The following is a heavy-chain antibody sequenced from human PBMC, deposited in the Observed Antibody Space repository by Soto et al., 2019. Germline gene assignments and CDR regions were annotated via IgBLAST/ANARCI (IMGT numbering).Heavy chain of an antibody. CDR1: VFTFSSSA. CDR3: ARSGYYYPLDFDH. CDR2: ISGSGGST. J-gene: IGHJ4*02. V-gene: IGHV3-23*01. Sequence: VGSLRLSCASSVFTFSSSAMSCVRHSPGKGLEWVSAISGSGGSTYYADTVKGRFTVSRDNSKSTLYLQMNSLRAEDTAVYYCARSGYYYPLDFDHWGEGNLVTVSS. D-gene: IGHD3-22*01.